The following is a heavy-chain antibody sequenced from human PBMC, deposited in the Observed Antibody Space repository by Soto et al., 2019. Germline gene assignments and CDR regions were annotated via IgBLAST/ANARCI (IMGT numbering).Heavy chain of an antibody. CDR1: GGTFSSYA. J-gene: IGHJ3*02. Sequence: VASVKVSCKASGGTFSSYAISWVRQAPGQGLEWMGGIIPIFGTANYAQKFQGRVTITADESTSTAYMELSSLRSEDTAVYYCANNEVGVTMIAHGFDAFDIWGQGTMVTVSS. CDR2: IIPIFGTA. D-gene: IGHD3-22*01. CDR3: ANNEVGVTMIAHGFDAFDI. V-gene: IGHV1-69*13.